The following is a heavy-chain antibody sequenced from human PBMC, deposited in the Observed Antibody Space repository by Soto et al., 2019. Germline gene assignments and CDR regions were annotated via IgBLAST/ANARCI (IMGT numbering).Heavy chain of an antibody. J-gene: IGHJ6*02. Sequence: SVKVSCKASGGTFSSYAISWVRQAPGQGLEWMGGIIPIFGTANYAQKFQGRVTITADESTSIAYMELSSLRSEDTAVYYCATCLRFLETYYYYGMDVWGQGTTVTVSS. CDR2: IIPIFGTA. D-gene: IGHD3-3*01. CDR1: GGTFSSYA. V-gene: IGHV1-69*13. CDR3: ATCLRFLETYYYYGMDV.